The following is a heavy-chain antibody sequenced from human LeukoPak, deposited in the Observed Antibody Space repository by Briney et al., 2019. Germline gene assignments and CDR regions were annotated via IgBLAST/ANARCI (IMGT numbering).Heavy chain of an antibody. D-gene: IGHD6-13*01. CDR1: GGSFSGYY. J-gene: IGHJ4*02. CDR3: ARVEGVYSSSWYVDY. V-gene: IGHV4-34*01. CDR2: INHSGST. Sequence: SEGLSLTCAVYGGSFSGYYWSWIRQPPGKGLEWIGEINHSGSTNCNPSLKSRVTISVDTSKNQFSLQLSSVTAADTAVYYCARVEGVYSSSWYVDYWGQGTLVTVCS.